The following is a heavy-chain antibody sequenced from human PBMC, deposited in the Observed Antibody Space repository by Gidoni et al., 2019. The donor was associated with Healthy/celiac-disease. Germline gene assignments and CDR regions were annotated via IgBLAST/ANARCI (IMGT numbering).Heavy chain of an antibody. Sequence: HVQLVQSGAEVTKPWSSLNVSCKASGGTFSSYAIRWVRQAPGQGLEGMGGIIPIWGTANYAQKFQGRVTITADESTSTAYMELSSLRSEDKAVYYCARDTYSSSAGGMDVWGQGTTVTVSS. CDR2: IIPIWGTA. CDR1: GGTFSSYA. D-gene: IGHD6-6*01. CDR3: ARDTYSSSAGGMDV. V-gene: IGHV1-69*01. J-gene: IGHJ6*02.